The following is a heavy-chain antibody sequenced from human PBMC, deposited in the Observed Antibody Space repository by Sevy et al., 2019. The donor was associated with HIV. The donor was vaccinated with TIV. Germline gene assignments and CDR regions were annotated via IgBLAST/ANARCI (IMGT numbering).Heavy chain of an antibody. CDR3: AREPTVTPYYFDY. J-gene: IGHJ4*02. V-gene: IGHV4-4*02. CDR1: GGSISSSNW. CDR2: IYHSGST. D-gene: IGHD4-17*01. Sequence: SETLYLTCAVSGGSISSSNWWSWVRQPPGKGLEWIGEIYHSGSTNYNPSLKSRVTISVDKSKNQFSLKLSSVTAADTAVYYCAREPTVTPYYFDYWGQGTLVTVSS.